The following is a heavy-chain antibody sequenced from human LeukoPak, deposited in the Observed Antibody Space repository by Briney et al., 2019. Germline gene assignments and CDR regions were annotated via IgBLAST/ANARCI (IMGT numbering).Heavy chain of an antibody. CDR2: INPNSGGT. J-gene: IGHJ1*01. Sequence: ASVKVSCKASGYTFTSYDINWVRQAPGQGLEWMGWINPNSGGTNYAQKFQGRVTMTRDTSISTAYMELSRLRSDDTAVYYCAGGYSVAVPFQHWGQGTLVTVSS. D-gene: IGHD6-19*01. CDR1: GYTFTSYD. CDR3: AGGYSVAVPFQH. V-gene: IGHV1-2*02.